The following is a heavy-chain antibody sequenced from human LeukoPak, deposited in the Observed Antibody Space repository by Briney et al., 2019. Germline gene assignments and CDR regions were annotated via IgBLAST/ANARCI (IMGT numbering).Heavy chain of an antibody. CDR3: ARESSGITIFFDY. V-gene: IGHV4-4*07. CDR2: IYTSGST. D-gene: IGHD3-9*01. Sequence: SETLSLTCIVSGGSISSGYWSWIRQPAGKGLEWIGRIYTSGSTNYNPSLKSRVTMSVDTSKNQFSLKLSSVTAADMAVYYCARESSGITIFFDYWGQGTLVTVSS. CDR1: GGSISSGY. J-gene: IGHJ4*02.